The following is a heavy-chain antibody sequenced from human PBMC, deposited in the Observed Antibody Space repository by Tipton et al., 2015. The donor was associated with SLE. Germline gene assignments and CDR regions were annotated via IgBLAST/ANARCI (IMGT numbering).Heavy chain of an antibody. CDR2: ISYDGSNK. D-gene: IGHD2-2*02. V-gene: IGHV3-30-3*01. CDR3: ARVPASCYSPHLVYCGMDV. CDR1: GFTFSSYA. J-gene: IGHJ6*02. Sequence: SLRLSCAASGFTFSSYAMHWVRQAPGKGLEWVAVISYDGSNKYYADSVKGRFTISRDNSKNTLYLQMNSLRAEDTAVYYCARVPASCYSPHLVYCGMDVWGQGTTVTVSS.